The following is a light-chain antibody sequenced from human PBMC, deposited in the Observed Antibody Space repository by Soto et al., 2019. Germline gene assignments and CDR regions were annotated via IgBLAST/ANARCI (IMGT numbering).Light chain of an antibody. J-gene: IGKJ1*01. CDR1: QSINNY. V-gene: IGKV1-39*01. CDR2: AAS. CDR3: QQTYSAPWS. Sequence: DIQMTQSPSSLSASVGDRITITCRTSQSINNYFNWYRQKPGKAPKLLIYAASSLQSGVPSRFSGSRSGTDFTLTIRSLQPEDFATYYCQQTYSAPWSFGQGTKVEIK.